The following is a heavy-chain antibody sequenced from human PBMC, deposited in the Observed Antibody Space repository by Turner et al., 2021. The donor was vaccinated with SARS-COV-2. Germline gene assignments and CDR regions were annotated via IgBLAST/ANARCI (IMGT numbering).Heavy chain of an antibody. CDR2: IYYSGST. D-gene: IGHD3-22*01. J-gene: IGHJ6*02. Sequence: QLQLQESGPGLVKPSETLSLTCTVSGGSISSSSYYGGWIRQPPGKGLEWIGSIYYSGSTYYNPSLKSRVTISVNTSTNQFSLKLSSVTAADTAVYYCARFPYYYDSSAYPAYGMDVWGQGTTVTVSS. V-gene: IGHV4-39*01. CDR3: ARFPYYYDSSAYPAYGMDV. CDR1: GGSISSSSYY.